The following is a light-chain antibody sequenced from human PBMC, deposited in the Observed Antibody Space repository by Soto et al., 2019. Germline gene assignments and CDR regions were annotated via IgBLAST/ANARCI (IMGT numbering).Light chain of an antibody. J-gene: IGKJ1*01. V-gene: IGKV1-39*01. CDR1: QTIFNF. CDR2: AAS. CDR3: QQCYGSTWT. Sequence: DIQMTQSPSSLSASVGDRITITCRASQTIFNFLNWYQQKPGKAPKLVIYAASNLQSGVPSRFSGSGSGTDFTLTISSLQPEDFATYFCQQCYGSTWTFGQGTKLEI.